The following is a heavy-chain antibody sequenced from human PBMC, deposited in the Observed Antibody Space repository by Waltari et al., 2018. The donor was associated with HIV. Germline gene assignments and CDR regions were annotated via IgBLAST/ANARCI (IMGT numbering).Heavy chain of an antibody. V-gene: IGHV4-39*01. J-gene: IGHJ1*01. CDR3: TRHAAALSYEAHNFGCYLAGSFQV. CDR1: GGSVTPIDFF. CDR2: ALSSSQI. D-gene: IGHD3-9*01. Sequence: QVQLQESGPGLVKPSETLSLTCTVSGGSVTPIDFFWGWIRQTPEKGLQWLGSALSSSQIDTNPSLRRRVTISSDTSKNEFALKVPAATAADTAMYYWTRHAAALSYEAHNFGCYLAGSFQVWGQGTQVIVSS.